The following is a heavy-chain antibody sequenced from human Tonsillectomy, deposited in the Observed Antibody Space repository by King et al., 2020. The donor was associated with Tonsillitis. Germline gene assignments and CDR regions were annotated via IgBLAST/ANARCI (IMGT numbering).Heavy chain of an antibody. V-gene: IGHV3-9*01. CDR2: ISWNSGSI. CDR3: AKGGQLLHYFDY. D-gene: IGHD2-15*01. J-gene: IGHJ4*02. Sequence: VQLVESGGGLVQPGRSLRRSCAASGFTFDDYAMHWVLQAPGKGLEWVSGISWNSGSIGYADSVKGRFTISRDNAKNSLYLQMNSLRAEDTALYYCAKGGQLLHYFDYWGQGTLVTVSS. CDR1: GFTFDDYA.